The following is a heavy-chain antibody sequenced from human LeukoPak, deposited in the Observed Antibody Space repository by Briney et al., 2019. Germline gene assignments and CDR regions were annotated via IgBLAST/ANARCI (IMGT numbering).Heavy chain of an antibody. CDR1: GFPLSGYA. CDR2: SSGRDGTT. V-gene: IGHV3-23*01. J-gene: IGHJ4*02. D-gene: IGHD5-12*01. CDR3: AKDVMATMSSGGYYFDH. Sequence: GGSLRLSCAASGFPLSGYAMSWVRQAPGKGLEWVSGSSGRDGTTAYADPMKGRFTISRDSSRNSLFLQLDSLRPEDTAVYYCAKDVMATMSSGGYYFDHWGQGTLVTVSS.